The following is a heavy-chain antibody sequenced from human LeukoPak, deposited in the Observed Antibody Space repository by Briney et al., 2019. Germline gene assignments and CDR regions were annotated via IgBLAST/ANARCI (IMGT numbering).Heavy chain of an antibody. CDR2: INTDTGGT. Sequence: ASVKVSCKASGYTFTGYFIHWVRQAPGQGLEWVGRINTDTGGTHYAQKFQGRGTMTRDTSVTTAYMELSGLRSDDTAVYFCARDGTADYYDSSGYSHYYSYYMDVWGKGTTITVSS. J-gene: IGHJ6*03. V-gene: IGHV1-2*06. CDR3: ARDGTADYYDSSGYSHYYSYYMDV. D-gene: IGHD3-22*01. CDR1: GYTFTGYF.